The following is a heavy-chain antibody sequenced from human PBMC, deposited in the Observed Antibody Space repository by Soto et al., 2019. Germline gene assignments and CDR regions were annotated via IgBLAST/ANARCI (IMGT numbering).Heavy chain of an antibody. CDR1: GFTVSSNY. CDR2: IYGGGST. V-gene: IGHV3-66*01. Sequence: GESLKISCAASGFTVSSNYMSGVRQAPGKGLEWVSVIYGGGSTYYADSVKGRFTISRDNSKNTLYLQMNSLRAEDTAVYYCARYRGYYGSGSYYILHYYYGMDVWGQGTTVTVSS. D-gene: IGHD3-10*01. CDR3: ARYRGYYGSGSYYILHYYYGMDV. J-gene: IGHJ6*02.